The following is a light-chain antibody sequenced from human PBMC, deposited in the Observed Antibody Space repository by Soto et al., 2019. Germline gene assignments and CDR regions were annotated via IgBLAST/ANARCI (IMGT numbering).Light chain of an antibody. V-gene: IGLV1-51*01. Sequence: QSALTQPPSVSAAPGQKVTISCSGTSSNIGNDYVFWYQQLPGTAPKLLIYDNNKRPSGIPDRFSGSRSGTSATLGITGLQTEDEADYLCGTWDSSLSAVVFGGGTKLTVL. CDR3: GTWDSSLSAVV. J-gene: IGLJ2*01. CDR2: DNN. CDR1: SSNIGNDY.